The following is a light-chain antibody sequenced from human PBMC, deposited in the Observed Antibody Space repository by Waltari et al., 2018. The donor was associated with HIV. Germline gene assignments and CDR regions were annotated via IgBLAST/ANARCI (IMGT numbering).Light chain of an antibody. CDR3: SAWDSSLSAWV. CDR2: RNN. J-gene: IGLJ3*02. V-gene: IGLV10-54*01. CDR1: SNNVGYQG. Sequence: QAGLSQPPSVSKGLRQTAPLTCTGNSNNVGYQGEAWLQQHQGHPPKLLSYRNNNRPSGISERLSASRSGNTASLTITGLQPEDEADYYCSAWDSSLSAWVFGGGTKLTVL.